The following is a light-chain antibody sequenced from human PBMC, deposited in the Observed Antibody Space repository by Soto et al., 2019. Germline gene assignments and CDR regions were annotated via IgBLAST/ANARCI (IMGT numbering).Light chain of an antibody. CDR3: SSYTSSSTPGVV. V-gene: IGLV2-14*01. CDR1: SSDVGGYNY. Sequence: QSALTQPASVSGSPGQSITISCTGTSSDVGGYNYVSWYQQHPGKAPKLMIYDVSNRPSGVSKRFSGSKSGNTASLTIYGLQAEDEADYSCSSYTSSSTPGVVFGGGTKLTVL. J-gene: IGLJ2*01. CDR2: DVS.